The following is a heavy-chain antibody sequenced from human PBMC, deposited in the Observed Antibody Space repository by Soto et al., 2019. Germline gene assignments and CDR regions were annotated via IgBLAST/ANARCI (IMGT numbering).Heavy chain of an antibody. Sequence: SETLSLTCAVSGGSISSGGYCWSWIRQPPGKGLEWIGYIYHSGSTYYNPSLKSRVTISVDRSKNQFSLKLNSVTPDDTAVYYCARLIGDSWLDSWGQGTLVTVSS. CDR2: IYHSGST. J-gene: IGHJ5*01. D-gene: IGHD2-8*01. V-gene: IGHV4-30-2*01. CDR1: GGSISSGGYC. CDR3: ARLIGDSWLDS.